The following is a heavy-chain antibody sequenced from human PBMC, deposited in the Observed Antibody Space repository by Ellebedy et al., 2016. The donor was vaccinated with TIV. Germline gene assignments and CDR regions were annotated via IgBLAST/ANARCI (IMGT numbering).Heavy chain of an antibody. D-gene: IGHD4-23*01. J-gene: IGHJ4*02. CDR3: ARLVNSHFDY. V-gene: IGHV5-51*01. CDR2: IYPGDSDT. Sequence: GESLKISCQGSGYSFSTYWVGWVRQMPGKGLEWMGIIYPGDSDTRYSPSFQGQVTFSADKSINTAYLQWNSLKASDTAMYYCARLVNSHFDYWGRGTLVTVSS. CDR1: GYSFSTYW.